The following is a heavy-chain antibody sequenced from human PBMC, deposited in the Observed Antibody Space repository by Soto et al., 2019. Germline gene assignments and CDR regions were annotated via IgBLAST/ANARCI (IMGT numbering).Heavy chain of an antibody. V-gene: IGHV1-2*02. J-gene: IGHJ4*02. CDR2: INPNSGGT. CDR1: GYTFTVYY. D-gene: IGHD6-19*01. CDR3: ARDQVAGLFDY. Sequence: ASVKVSCKASGYTFTVYYMHWVVRSPGQGREVMGCINPNSGGTNYAQKFQGRVTMTRDTSISTAYMELSRLRSDDTAVYYCARDQVAGLFDYWGQGTLVTVSS.